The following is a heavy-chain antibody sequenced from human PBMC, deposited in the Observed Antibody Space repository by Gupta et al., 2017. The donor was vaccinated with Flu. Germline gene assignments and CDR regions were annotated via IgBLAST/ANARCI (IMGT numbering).Heavy chain of an antibody. D-gene: IGHD3-16*02. V-gene: IGHV4-39*01. J-gene: IGHJ4*02. CDR2: IYYSGST. CDR3: AKPDYVWGSYRF. Sequence: WIRQPPGKGLEWIGSIYYSGSTYYNPSLKSRVTISVDTSKNQFSLKLSSVTAADTAVYYCAKPDYVWGSYRFWGQGTLVTVSS.